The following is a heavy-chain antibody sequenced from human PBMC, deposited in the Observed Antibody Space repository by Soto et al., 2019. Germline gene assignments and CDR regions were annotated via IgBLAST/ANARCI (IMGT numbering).Heavy chain of an antibody. CDR1: GGTFGNSA. Sequence: QVQLVQSGAEVKKPGSSVKVSCKASGGTFGNSAISWVRQAPGQGLEWMGGIIPSFATGNSAPEFQGRLTITSDKSTTTAYMALSSLRSEDTAVYYCARSYYGSGSYWFDGMDVWGQGTTVTVSS. V-gene: IGHV1-69*06. D-gene: IGHD3-10*01. CDR3: ARSYYGSGSYWFDGMDV. CDR2: IIPSFATG. J-gene: IGHJ6*01.